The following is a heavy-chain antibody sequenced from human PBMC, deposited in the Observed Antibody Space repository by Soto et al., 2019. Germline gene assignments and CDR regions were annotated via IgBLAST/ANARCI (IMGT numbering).Heavy chain of an antibody. CDR1: GGSISSYY. CDR2: IYYTGST. Sequence: QVQLQESGPGLVKPSETLSLSCTVSGGSISSYYWSWIRQTPGKGLEWIGYIYYTGSTNYNPSLKSRVTISLDTSKNQFSLKLTSVTAADTAVYYCARGLDYYAGRTHAFDLWGQGTMVTVSS. V-gene: IGHV4-59*01. CDR3: ARGLDYYAGRTHAFDL. J-gene: IGHJ3*01. D-gene: IGHD3-22*01.